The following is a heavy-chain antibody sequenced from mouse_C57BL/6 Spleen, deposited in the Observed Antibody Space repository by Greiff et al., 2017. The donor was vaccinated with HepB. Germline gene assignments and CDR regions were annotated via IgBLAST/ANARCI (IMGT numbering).Heavy chain of an antibody. Sequence: EVKLEESGPGLVKPSQSLSLTCSVTGYSITSGYYWNWIRQFPGNKLEWMGYISYDGSNNYNPSLKNRISITRDTSKNQFFLKLNSVTTEDTATYYCARDLYEDAYWGQGTLVTVSA. CDR3: ARDLYEDAY. CDR2: ISYDGSN. D-gene: IGHD1-1*01. J-gene: IGHJ3*01. CDR1: GYSITSGYY. V-gene: IGHV3-6*01.